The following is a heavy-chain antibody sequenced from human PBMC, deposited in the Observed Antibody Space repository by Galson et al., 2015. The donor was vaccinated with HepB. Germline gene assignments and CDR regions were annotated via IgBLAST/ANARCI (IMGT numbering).Heavy chain of an antibody. D-gene: IGHD2-15*01. CDR3: ARESYVGHVEVVAAVYYMDV. J-gene: IGHJ6*03. V-gene: IGHV1-18*01. CDR1: GYTFTSYG. Sequence: SVKVSCKASGYTFTSYGISWVRQAPGQGLEWMGWISAYNGNTNYAQKLQGRVTMTTDTSTSTAYMELRSLRSDDTAVYYCARESYVGHVEVVAAVYYMDVWGKGTTVTVSS. CDR2: ISAYNGNT.